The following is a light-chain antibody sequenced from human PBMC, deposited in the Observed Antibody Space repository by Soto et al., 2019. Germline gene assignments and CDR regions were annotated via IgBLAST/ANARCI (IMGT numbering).Light chain of an antibody. CDR3: QHYGRTLT. CDR2: DAS. Sequence: EIVLTQSPATLSLSPGERATLSCRASQSVSSYLAWYQQKPGQAPRLLIYDASNRATGIPARFSGSGSGTDFTLTISRLEPEDFAVYHCQHYGRTLTFGGGTKVDIK. V-gene: IGKV3-11*01. CDR1: QSVSSY. J-gene: IGKJ4*01.